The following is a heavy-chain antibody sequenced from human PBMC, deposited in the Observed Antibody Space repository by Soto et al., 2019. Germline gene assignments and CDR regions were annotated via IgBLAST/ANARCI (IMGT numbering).Heavy chain of an antibody. CDR1: GGSFSGYY. CDR3: ARGCGYYVNRDERNYTDY. D-gene: IGHD3-22*01. Sequence: SETLSLTCAVYGGSFSGYYWSGIRQPPGKGLEWIGEINHSGSTNYNPSLKSRVTISVDTSKNQFSLKLSSVTAADTAVYYCARGCGYYVNRDERNYTDYRGQGTLVTVFS. CDR2: INHSGST. J-gene: IGHJ4*02. V-gene: IGHV4-34*01.